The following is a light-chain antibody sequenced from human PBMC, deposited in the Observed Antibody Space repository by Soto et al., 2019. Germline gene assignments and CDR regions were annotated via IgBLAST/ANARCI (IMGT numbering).Light chain of an antibody. Sequence: GDRVTITCRASQSIGVWLAWYQQKPGTAPKLLIYKTSTLDSGVPLRFSGSESGTEFTLTISSLQPDDFATYYCQQYINYFRTFGQGTKVDNK. CDR2: KTS. CDR3: QQYINYFRT. CDR1: QSIGVW. J-gene: IGKJ1*01. V-gene: IGKV1-5*03.